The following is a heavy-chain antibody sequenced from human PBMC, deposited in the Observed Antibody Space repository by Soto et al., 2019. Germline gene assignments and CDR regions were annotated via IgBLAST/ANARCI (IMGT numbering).Heavy chain of an antibody. Sequence: ASVKVSCKASVYTFTSYAMHWVRQAPGQRLEWMGWINAGNGNTKYSQKFQGRVTITRDTSASTAYMELSSLRSEDTAVYYCARDYDFWSATAQNAFDIWGQGTMVTVSS. D-gene: IGHD3-3*01. CDR3: ARDYDFWSATAQNAFDI. V-gene: IGHV1-3*01. CDR2: INAGNGNT. J-gene: IGHJ3*02. CDR1: VYTFTSYA.